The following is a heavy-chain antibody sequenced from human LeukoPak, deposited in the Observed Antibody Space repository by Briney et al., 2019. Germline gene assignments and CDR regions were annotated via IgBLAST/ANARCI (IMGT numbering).Heavy chain of an antibody. D-gene: IGHD2-15*01. J-gene: IGHJ3*02. V-gene: IGHV3-9*01. Sequence: GGSLRLSCAASGFTFDDYAMHWVRQAPGKGLEWVSGISWNSGSIGYADSVKGRFTISRDNAKNSLYLQMNSLRAEDTALYYCAKDPLAGGVVAFDIWGQGTMVTVSS. CDR3: AKDPLAGGVVAFDI. CDR2: ISWNSGSI. CDR1: GFTFDDYA.